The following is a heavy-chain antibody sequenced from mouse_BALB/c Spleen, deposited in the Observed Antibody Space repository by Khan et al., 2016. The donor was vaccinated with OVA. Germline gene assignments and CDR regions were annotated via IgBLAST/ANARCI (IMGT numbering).Heavy chain of an antibody. D-gene: IGHD2-10*01. CDR2: INTYTGEP. J-gene: IGHJ4*01. CDR3: ARPPYFSYVLVY. CDR1: GYTFTNSG. V-gene: IGHV9-3-1*01. Sequence: QIQLVQSGPELKKPGETVKISCKASGYTFTNSGMNWVKQAPGKGLKWMGWINTYTGEPTYADDFKGRFAFSLETSASTAYLQINHLKSEDTATYFCARPPYFSYVLVYWGQGTSVTVSS.